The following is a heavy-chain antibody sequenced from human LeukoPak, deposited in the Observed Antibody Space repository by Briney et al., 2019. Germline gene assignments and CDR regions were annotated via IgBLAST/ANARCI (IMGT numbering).Heavy chain of an antibody. V-gene: IGHV4-59*10. CDR1: GGSISGYY. Sequence: SETLSLTCAVSGGSISGYYWSWIRQPAGKGLEWIGRIYSSGSTNYNPSLESRVTVSVDTSKKQFSLNLSSVTAADTAVYFCARYYCPGGTCSHFDYWGRGTLVPVSS. J-gene: IGHJ4*02. CDR2: IYSSGST. D-gene: IGHD2-8*02. CDR3: ARYYCPGGTCSHFDY.